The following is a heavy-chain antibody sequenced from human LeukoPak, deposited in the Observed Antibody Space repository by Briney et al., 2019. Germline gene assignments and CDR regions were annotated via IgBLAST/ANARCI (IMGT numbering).Heavy chain of an antibody. CDR2: IRISGNT. CDR1: GDSFSSSSHY. D-gene: IGHD4-17*01. CDR3: ARHVYGEYGPGDY. V-gene: IGHV4-39*01. J-gene: IGHJ4*02. Sequence: PSETLSLTCTVSGDSFSSSSHYWGWLRQPPGRGLEWIGSIRISGNTYYSPSLKSRVTISVDTSKNQFSLKLSSVTAADTAVYYRARHVYGEYGPGDYWGQGILVTVSS.